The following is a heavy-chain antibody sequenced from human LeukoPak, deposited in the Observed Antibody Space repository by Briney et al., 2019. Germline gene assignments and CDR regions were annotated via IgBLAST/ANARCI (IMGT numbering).Heavy chain of an antibody. J-gene: IGHJ3*02. V-gene: IGHV4-59*08. Sequence: SETLSLTCTSSGGSISRYYWSWIRQPPGKGLEWIGYIYYSGSTSHNPSLKSRVTILVDTSKNQFSLKLRSVTAADTAVYYCARHERDVSLDHAFDIWGQGTMVTVSS. CDR2: IYYSGST. D-gene: IGHD5-24*01. CDR1: GGSISRYY. CDR3: ARHERDVSLDHAFDI.